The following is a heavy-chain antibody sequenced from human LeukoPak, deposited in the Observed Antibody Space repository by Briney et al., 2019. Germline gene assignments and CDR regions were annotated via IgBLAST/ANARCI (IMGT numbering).Heavy chain of an antibody. CDR1: GFTFSNAW. Sequence: GGSLRLSCAASGFTFSNAWMSWVRQAPGKGLEWVSVIYIGGSTYYADSVKGRFTISRDNSKNTLYLQMNSLRAEDTAVYYCARGVRYSSDAFDIWGQGTMVTVSS. CDR3: ARGVRYSSDAFDI. CDR2: IYIGGST. V-gene: IGHV3-53*01. J-gene: IGHJ3*02. D-gene: IGHD2-15*01.